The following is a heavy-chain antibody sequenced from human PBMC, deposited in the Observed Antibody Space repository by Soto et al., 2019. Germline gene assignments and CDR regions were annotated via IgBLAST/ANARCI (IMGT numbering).Heavy chain of an antibody. D-gene: IGHD7-27*01. CDR2: IYYSGST. V-gene: IGHV4-30-4*01. Sequence: QVQLQESGPGLVKPSQTLSLTCTVSGGSISSGNYYWSWIRQPPGKGLEWIGYIYYSGSTYYNPSLKSRVTISIDTSKNQFSLKLSSVTAADTAVYYCARDLWARTDAFDIWGQGTMVTVSS. J-gene: IGHJ3*02. CDR1: GGSISSGNYY. CDR3: ARDLWARTDAFDI.